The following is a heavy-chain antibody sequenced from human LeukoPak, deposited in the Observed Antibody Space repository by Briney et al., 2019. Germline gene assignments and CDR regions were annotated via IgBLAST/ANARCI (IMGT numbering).Heavy chain of an antibody. D-gene: IGHD3-9*01. CDR1: GGSISSHY. Sequence: SETLSLTCTVSGGSISSHYWSWIRQPPGKGLEWIGYIYYSGSTNYNPSLKSRVTISVDTSKNQFSLKLSSVTAADTAVYYCARDRGYYDILTGYYYYYMDVWGKGTTVTVSS. J-gene: IGHJ6*03. CDR2: IYYSGST. V-gene: IGHV4-59*11. CDR3: ARDRGYYDILTGYYYYYMDV.